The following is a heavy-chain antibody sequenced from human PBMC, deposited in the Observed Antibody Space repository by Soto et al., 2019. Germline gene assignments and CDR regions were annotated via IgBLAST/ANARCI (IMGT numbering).Heavy chain of an antibody. J-gene: IGHJ6*03. CDR2: TYYRYRWYN. V-gene: IGHV6-1*01. D-gene: IGHD2-8*01. Sequence: QVQLQQSGPGLVRPSQTLSLTCVISGDSVSSNSAAWNWIRQSPSRGLEWLGGTYYRYRWYNDYADSLRSQITVNADTSKNQFSLHLNSVTPEDTAVYYCACTSSLQWYFVDVCDKGTTVTVSS. CDR1: GDSVSSNSAA. CDR3: ACTSSLQWYFVDV.